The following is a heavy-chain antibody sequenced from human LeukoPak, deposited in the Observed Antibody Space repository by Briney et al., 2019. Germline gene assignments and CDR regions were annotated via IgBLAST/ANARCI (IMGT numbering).Heavy chain of an antibody. Sequence: PGGSLRLSCAASGFTFSSYSMNWVRQAPGKGLGWVSAISGSGGSTYYADSVKGRFTISRDNSKNTPYLQMNSLRAEDTAVYHCAKDPGMVRGVIYYFDYWGQGTLVTVSS. CDR1: GFTFSSYS. D-gene: IGHD3-10*01. J-gene: IGHJ4*02. V-gene: IGHV3-23*01. CDR2: ISGSGGST. CDR3: AKDPGMVRGVIYYFDY.